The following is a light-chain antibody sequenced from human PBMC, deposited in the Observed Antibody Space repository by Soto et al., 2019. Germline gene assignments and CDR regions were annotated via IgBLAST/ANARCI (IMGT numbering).Light chain of an antibody. V-gene: IGKV1-12*01. CDR3: QQGNSFPLT. CDR2: AAS. CDR1: RVISTW. Sequence: IQFPQPPSSMSASVVDRVTITYRTSRVISTWLAWYQQKPGKAPKLLIYAASSLQSGVPSRFSGSGSGTDFTLTISSLQPEDFATYYCQQGNSFPLTFGGGTKVDIK. J-gene: IGKJ4*01.